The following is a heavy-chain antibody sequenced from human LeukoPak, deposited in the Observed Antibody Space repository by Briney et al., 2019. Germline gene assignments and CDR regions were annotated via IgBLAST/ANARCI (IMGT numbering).Heavy chain of an antibody. Sequence: SETLSLTCAVSADSFSSHYWTWIRQPPGKGLEWIWYISYIWSTNYNPSLKSRVTISIDTSKNQFSLKLSSVTAADTAVYYCARDLVTVTKGFDIWGQGTMVSVSS. CDR1: ADSFSSHY. J-gene: IGHJ3*02. V-gene: IGHV4-59*11. CDR3: ARDLVTVTKGFDI. D-gene: IGHD4-17*01. CDR2: ISYIWST.